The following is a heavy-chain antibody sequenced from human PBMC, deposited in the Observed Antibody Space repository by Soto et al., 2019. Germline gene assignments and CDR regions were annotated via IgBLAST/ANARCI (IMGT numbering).Heavy chain of an antibody. CDR3: ARDPGIAVAGTRPFDY. CDR1: GFTFSSYG. V-gene: IGHV3-33*01. J-gene: IGHJ4*02. CDR2: IWYDGSNK. D-gene: IGHD6-19*01. Sequence: GGSLRLSCAASGFTFSSYGMHWVRQAPGKGLEWVAVIWYDGSNKYYADSVKGRFTISRDNSKNTLYLQMNSLRAEDTAVYYCARDPGIAVAGTRPFDYWGQGTLVTVSS.